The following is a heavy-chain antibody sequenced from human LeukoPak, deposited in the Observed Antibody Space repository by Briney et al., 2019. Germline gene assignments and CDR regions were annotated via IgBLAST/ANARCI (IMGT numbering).Heavy chain of an antibody. J-gene: IGHJ4*02. CDR1: GFTFSSYG. CDR2: IWYDGSNK. V-gene: IGHV3-33*01. CDR3: ARETDSSGWPIDY. Sequence: GGSLRLSCAASGFTFSSYGMHWVRQAPGKGLEWVAVIWYDGSNKYYADSVKGRFTISRDNSKNTLYQQMNSLRAEDTAVYYCARETDSSGWPIDYWGQGTLVTVSS. D-gene: IGHD6-19*01.